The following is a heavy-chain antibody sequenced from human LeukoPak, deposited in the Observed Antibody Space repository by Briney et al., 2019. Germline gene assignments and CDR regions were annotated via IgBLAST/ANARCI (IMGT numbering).Heavy chain of an antibody. V-gene: IGHV4-4*02. CDR3: ARGCTGGSSWETDAFDI. D-gene: IGHD2-8*02. CDR2: IYHSGST. CDR1: GGSISSSNW. J-gene: IGHJ3*02. Sequence: SETLSLTCAVSGGSISSSNWWSWVRQPPGKGRERIGEIYHSGSTNYNPSQKSRVTISVETFKNQFSLKLSYVTAADTAMYYCARGCTGGSSWETDAFDIWGQGTIVTVSS.